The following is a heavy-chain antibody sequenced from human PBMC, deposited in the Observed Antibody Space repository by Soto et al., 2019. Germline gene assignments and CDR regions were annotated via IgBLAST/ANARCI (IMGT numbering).Heavy chain of an antibody. D-gene: IGHD5-12*01. CDR2: ISSSGSTI. CDR1: GFTFSDYY. Sequence: GGSLRLSCAASGFTFSDYYMSWIRQAPGKGLEWVSYISSSGSTIYYADSVKGRFTISRDNAKNSLYLQMNSLRAEDTAVYYCARDFRGYSGYDPRLKSYYYYMDVWGKGTTVTVSS. V-gene: IGHV3-11*01. J-gene: IGHJ6*03. CDR3: ARDFRGYSGYDPRLKSYYYYMDV.